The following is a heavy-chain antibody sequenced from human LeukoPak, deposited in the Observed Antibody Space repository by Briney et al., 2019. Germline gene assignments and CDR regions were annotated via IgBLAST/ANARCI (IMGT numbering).Heavy chain of an antibody. CDR3: ARVIAVAGPDYYYYYGMDV. Sequence: SETLSLTCAVYGGSFSGYYWSWIRQPPGKGLEWIGEINHSGSTNYNPSLKSRVTISVDTSKNQFSLKLSSVTAADTAVYYCARVIAVAGPDYYYYYGMDVWGQGTTVTVSS. J-gene: IGHJ6*02. CDR1: GGSFSGYY. V-gene: IGHV4-34*01. CDR2: INHSGST. D-gene: IGHD6-19*01.